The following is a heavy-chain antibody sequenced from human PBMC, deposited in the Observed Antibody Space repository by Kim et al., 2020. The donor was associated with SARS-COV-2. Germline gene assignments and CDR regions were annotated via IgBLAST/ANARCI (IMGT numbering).Heavy chain of an antibody. J-gene: IGHJ5*01. D-gene: IGHD6-19*01. V-gene: IGHV3-30*01. CDR3: GRGEYTSSWYVDS. Sequence: YAVSGKGRFTISRDNSKNTLYLQMNSLRPEDTAVYYCGRGEYTSSWYVDSWGQGILVTVSS.